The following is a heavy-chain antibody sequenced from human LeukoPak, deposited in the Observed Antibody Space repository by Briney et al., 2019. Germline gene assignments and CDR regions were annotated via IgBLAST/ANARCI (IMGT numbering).Heavy chain of an antibody. Sequence: SETLSLTCTVSGGSINNYYWSWIRQPPGKGLEWIGYIYYSGTTNYNPSLKSRVTMSVDTSKNQFSLKLSSVTAADTAVYYCARKIDFSFDPWGQGTLVTVSS. J-gene: IGHJ5*02. D-gene: IGHD2/OR15-2a*01. CDR3: ARKIDFSFDP. V-gene: IGHV4-59*08. CDR2: IYYSGTT. CDR1: GGSINNYY.